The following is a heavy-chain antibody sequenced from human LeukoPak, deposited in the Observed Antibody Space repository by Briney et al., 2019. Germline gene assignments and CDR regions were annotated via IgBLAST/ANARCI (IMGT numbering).Heavy chain of an antibody. J-gene: IGHJ4*02. D-gene: IGHD6-13*01. CDR1: GGSFSGYY. Sequence: SETLSLTCAVYGGSFSGYYWSWIRQPPGKGLEWIGEINHSGSTNYNPSLKSRVTISVDTSKNQFSLKLSSVTAADTAVYYCARVLRIAADFDYWGQGTLVTVSS. CDR3: ARVLRIAADFDY. V-gene: IGHV4-34*01. CDR2: INHSGST.